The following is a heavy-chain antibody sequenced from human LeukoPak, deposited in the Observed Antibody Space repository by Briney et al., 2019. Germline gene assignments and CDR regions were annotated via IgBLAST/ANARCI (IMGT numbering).Heavy chain of an antibody. Sequence: GGSLRLSCAASGFTFSSFGMNWVRQAPGKGLEWVSSLSSSSSYIYYADSVKGRFTISRDNAKNSLYLQMNSLRAEDTAVYYCARSPEIYYMDVWGKGTTVTVPS. CDR2: LSSSSSYI. CDR3: ARSPEIYYMDV. D-gene: IGHD5-24*01. CDR1: GFTFSSFG. J-gene: IGHJ6*03. V-gene: IGHV3-21*01.